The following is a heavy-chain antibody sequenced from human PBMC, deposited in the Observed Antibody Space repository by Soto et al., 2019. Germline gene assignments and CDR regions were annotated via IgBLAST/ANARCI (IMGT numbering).Heavy chain of an antibody. CDR2: FYHSGST. Sequence: QVQLQESGPGLVKPSETLSLTCAVSGHSISSGYYWGWIRQPPGKGLEWIGSFYHSGSTYYNPSLKSRVTISVDTSKNQVSLKLSSVTAADTAVYYCARGEYYGSGNYFDYWGQGTLVTVSS. CDR3: ARGEYYGSGNYFDY. J-gene: IGHJ4*02. D-gene: IGHD3-10*01. CDR1: GHSISSGYY. V-gene: IGHV4-38-2*01.